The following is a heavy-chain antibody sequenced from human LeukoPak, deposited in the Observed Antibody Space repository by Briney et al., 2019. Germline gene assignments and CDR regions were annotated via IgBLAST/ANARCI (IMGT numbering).Heavy chain of an antibody. CDR3: VREWAVAGTGFDY. V-gene: IGHV3-74*01. D-gene: IGHD6-19*01. J-gene: IGHJ4*01. Sequence: GGSLRLSCAVSGFTVSSYWMHWVRQAPGKGLVWVSGINSDGSSTSYADSVKGRFTISRDNAKNTLYLQMNSLRAEDTAVYYCVREWAVAGTGFDYWGQGTLVTVSS. CDR2: INSDGSST. CDR1: GFTVSSYW.